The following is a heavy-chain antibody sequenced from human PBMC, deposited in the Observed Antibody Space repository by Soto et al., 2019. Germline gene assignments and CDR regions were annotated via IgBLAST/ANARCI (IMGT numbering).Heavy chain of an antibody. CDR3: ARETYYYDSSGYYFPANFDY. J-gene: IGHJ4*02. V-gene: IGHV3-21*01. D-gene: IGHD3-22*01. CDR2: ISSSSSYI. CDR1: GFTFSSYS. Sequence: PGGSLRLSCAASGFTFSSYSMNWVRQAPGKGLEWVSSISSSSSYIYYADSVKGRFTISRDNAKNSLYLQMNSLRAEDTALYYCARETYYYDSSGYYFPANFDYWGQGTLVTVSS.